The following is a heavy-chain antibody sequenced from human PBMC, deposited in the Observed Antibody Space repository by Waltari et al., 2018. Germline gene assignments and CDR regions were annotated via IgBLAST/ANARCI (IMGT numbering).Heavy chain of an antibody. V-gene: IGHV4-34*01. D-gene: IGHD3-16*01. CDR3: ARGLGGSPYFDL. CDR2: INHSGST. J-gene: IGHJ2*01. Sequence: QVQLQQWGAGLLKPSETLSLTCAVYGGSFSGYYWSWIRQPPGKGLEWIGEINHSGSTNYNPSLKGRVTISVDTSKNQFSLKLSSVTAADTAVYYCARGLGGSPYFDLWGRGTLVTVSS. CDR1: GGSFSGYY.